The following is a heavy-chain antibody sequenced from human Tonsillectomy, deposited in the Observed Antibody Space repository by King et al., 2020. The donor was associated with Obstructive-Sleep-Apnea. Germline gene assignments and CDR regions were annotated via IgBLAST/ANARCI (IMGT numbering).Heavy chain of an antibody. CDR1: GYTFTSYY. J-gene: IGHJ5*02. V-gene: IGHV1-46*01. D-gene: IGHD6-19*01. CDR3: ARDTGAVAAP. CDR2: INPSGGST. Sequence: QLVQSGAEVKKPGASVKVSCKASGYTFTSYYMHWVRQAPGQGLEWMGIINPSGGSTSYAQKFHGRVTMTRDTSTSTVYMELSSLRSEDTAVYYRARDTGAVAAPWGQGTLVTVSS.